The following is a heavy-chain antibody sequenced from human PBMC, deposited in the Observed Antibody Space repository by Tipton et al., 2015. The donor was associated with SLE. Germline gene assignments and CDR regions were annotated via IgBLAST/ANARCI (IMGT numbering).Heavy chain of an antibody. CDR1: GFTFSSYE. CDR3: ARAMGYYDSMGDY. D-gene: IGHD3-22*01. Sequence: GSLRLSCAASGFTFSSYEMNWVRQAPGKGLEWVSYISTSSTPIYYVDSVKGRFTISRDNAKNSLYLQMNSLRAEDTAVYFCARAMGYYDSMGDYWGQGTLVTVSS. J-gene: IGHJ4*02. CDR2: ISTSSTPI. V-gene: IGHV3-48*03.